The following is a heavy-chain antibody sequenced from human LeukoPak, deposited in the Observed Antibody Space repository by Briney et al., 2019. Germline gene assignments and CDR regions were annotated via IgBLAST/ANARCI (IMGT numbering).Heavy chain of an antibody. Sequence: GGSLRLSCAASGFTFSSYGMHWVRQAPGKGLEWVAVIWYDGSNKYYADSVKGRFTISRDNSKNTLYLQMNSLRAEDTAVYYCASDQGNWNDDEDYWGQGTLVTVSS. J-gene: IGHJ4*02. D-gene: IGHD1-1*01. V-gene: IGHV3-33*01. CDR3: ASDQGNWNDDEDY. CDR1: GFTFSSYG. CDR2: IWYDGSNK.